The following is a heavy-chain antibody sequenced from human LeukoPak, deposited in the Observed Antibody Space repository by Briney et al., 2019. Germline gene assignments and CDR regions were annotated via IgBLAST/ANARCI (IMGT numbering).Heavy chain of an antibody. V-gene: IGHV4-39*06. CDR1: GGSISSGGYY. CDR3: ARVGLMTTVTDDFDY. J-gene: IGHJ4*02. CDR2: IYHSGST. Sequence: PSETLSLTCTVSGGSISSGGYYWSWIRQPPGKGLEWIGSIYHSGSTYYNPSLKSRVTISVDTSKNQFPLKLSSVTAADTAVYYCARVGLMTTVTDDFDYWGQGTLVTVSS. D-gene: IGHD4-17*01.